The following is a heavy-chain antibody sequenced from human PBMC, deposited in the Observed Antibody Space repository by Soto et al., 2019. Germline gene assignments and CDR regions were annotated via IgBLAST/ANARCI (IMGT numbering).Heavy chain of an antibody. D-gene: IGHD2-21*01. CDR1: GFTVSSNY. CDR2: IYSGGRT. CDR3: ARGADSLFVY. Sequence: GGSLRLSCAASGFTVSSNYMSWVCQAPGKGLEWVSVIYSGGRTYYADSGKGRFTISRHNSKNTPYLQMNSLRDEGPGVYFCARGADSLFVYWGQGTLVTVSS. V-gene: IGHV3-53*04. J-gene: IGHJ4*02.